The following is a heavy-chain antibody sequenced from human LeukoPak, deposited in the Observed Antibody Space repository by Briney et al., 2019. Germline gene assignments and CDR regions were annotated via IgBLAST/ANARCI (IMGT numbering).Heavy chain of an antibody. J-gene: IGHJ4*02. CDR1: GFTFSSYA. CDR2: ISGSDGST. Sequence: PGGSLRLSCAASGFTFSSYAMSWVRQAPGKGLEWVSAISGSDGSTYYADSVKGRFTISRDNSKNTLYLQMNSLRAEDTAVYYCANEYDYGDYFDYWGQGTLVTVSS. CDR3: ANEYDYGDYFDY. D-gene: IGHD4-17*01. V-gene: IGHV3-23*01.